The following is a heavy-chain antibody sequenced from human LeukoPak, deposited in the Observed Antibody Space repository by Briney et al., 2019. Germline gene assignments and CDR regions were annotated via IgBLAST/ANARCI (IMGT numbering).Heavy chain of an antibody. CDR3: ARAYSSSPHYYYGMDV. CDR2: ISSGSSYI. V-gene: IGHV3-21*01. J-gene: IGHJ6*02. CDR1: GFTFSSFG. Sequence: GGSLRLSCAASGFTFSSFGMNWVRQAPGKGLEWVSSISSGSSYIYYADSVKGRFTISRDNAKNSLYLQMNSLRAEDTSVYYCARAYSSSPHYYYGMDVWGQGTTVTVSS. D-gene: IGHD6-6*01.